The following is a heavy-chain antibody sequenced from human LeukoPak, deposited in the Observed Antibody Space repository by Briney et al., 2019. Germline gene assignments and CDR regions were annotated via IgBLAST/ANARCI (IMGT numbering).Heavy chain of an antibody. V-gene: IGHV4-39*07. D-gene: IGHD3/OR15-3a*01. CDR1: GDSINTNNYY. J-gene: IGHJ5*02. CDR2: ISYSGTT. CDR3: ARDRPTTRTGDWFDP. Sequence: KPSETLSLTCTVSGDSINTNNYYWAWIRQPPEKGLEWIGSISYSGTTYYKSSLKSRVIISLDTSKNQFSLRLSSVTAADTAIYYRARDRPTTRTGDWFDPWGQGTLVSVSS.